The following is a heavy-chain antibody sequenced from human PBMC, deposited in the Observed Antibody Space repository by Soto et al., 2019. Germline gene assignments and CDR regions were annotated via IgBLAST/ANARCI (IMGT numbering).Heavy chain of an antibody. J-gene: IGHJ4*02. CDR1: GFTFSGSA. V-gene: IGHV3-73*01. CDR3: TRRDDFWSGYVSIYFDY. CDR2: IRSKANSYAT. Sequence: PGGSLRLSCAASGFTFSGSAMHWVRQASGKGLEWVGRIRSKANSYATAYAASVKGRFTISRDDSKNTAYLQMNSLKTEDTAVYYCTRRDDFWSGYVSIYFDYWGQGTLVTVSS. D-gene: IGHD3-3*01.